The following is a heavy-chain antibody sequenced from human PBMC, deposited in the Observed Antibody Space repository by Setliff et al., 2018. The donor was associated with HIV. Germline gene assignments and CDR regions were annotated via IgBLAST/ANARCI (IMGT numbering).Heavy chain of an antibody. V-gene: IGHV4-59*01. J-gene: IGHJ6*03. CDR2: IYYSGST. CDR3: ARAYGFSSSSHYYYYYMDV. D-gene: IGHD6-6*01. Sequence: SETLSLTCTVSGGSISSSYWTWTRQPPGKGLEWIGYIYYSGSTSYNPSLKSRVTVLVDTSKNQVSLKLRSVTAADTAVYYCARAYGFSSSSHYYYYYMDVWGKGTTVTVSS. CDR1: GGSISSSY.